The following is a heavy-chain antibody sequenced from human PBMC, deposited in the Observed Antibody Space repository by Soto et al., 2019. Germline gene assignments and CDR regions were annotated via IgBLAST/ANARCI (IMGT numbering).Heavy chain of an antibody. CDR2: IYYSGST. V-gene: IGHV4-39*01. Sequence: SETLSLTCTVSGFSFSSSGYYWGWIRQPPGKGLGWIGSIYYSGSTYYNPSLKRRVTISVDTSKNQLSLKLSSVTAADTAVYYCARQLEPAADFDYWGQGTLVTVSS. J-gene: IGHJ4*02. D-gene: IGHD2-2*01. CDR1: GFSFSSSGYY. CDR3: ARQLEPAADFDY.